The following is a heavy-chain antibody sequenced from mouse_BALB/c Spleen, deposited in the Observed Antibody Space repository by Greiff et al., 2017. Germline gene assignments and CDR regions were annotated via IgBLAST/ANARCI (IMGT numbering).Heavy chain of an antibody. D-gene: IGHD1-1*01. V-gene: IGHV5-6-5*01. CDR1: GFTFSSYA. CDR3: ASITADY. Sequence: EVHLVESGGGLVKPGGSLKLSCAASGFTFSSYAMSWVRQTPEKRLEWVASISSGGSTYYPDSVKGRFTISRDNARNILYLQMSSLRSEDTAMYYCASITADYWGQGTTLTVSA. CDR2: ISSGGST. J-gene: IGHJ2*01.